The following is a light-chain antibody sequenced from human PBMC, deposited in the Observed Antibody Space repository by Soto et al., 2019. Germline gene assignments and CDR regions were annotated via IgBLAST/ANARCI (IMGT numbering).Light chain of an antibody. J-gene: IGKJ3*01. V-gene: IGKV1-5*03. CDR1: QSISSS. Sequence: DIQMTQSPSTLSASVGDRVTITCRASQSISSSLAWYQHNPGKAPKLLIYKAASLESGVPSRFSGSGSGTDFTLTISSLQPGDFATFYCQQYKSYPFTFSPATKVDIK. CDR2: KAA. CDR3: QQYKSYPFT.